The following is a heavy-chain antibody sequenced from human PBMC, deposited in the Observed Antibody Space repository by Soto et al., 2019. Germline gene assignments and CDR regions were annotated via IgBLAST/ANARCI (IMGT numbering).Heavy chain of an antibody. CDR1: GFTFSSYA. Sequence: PGGSLRLSSAASGFTFSSYAMSWVRQAPGKGLEWVSAISGSGGSTYYADSVKGRFTISIDNSKNTLYLQMNSLSAEDTAVYYCANSDGRYEYFDYWGQGTLVTVSS. CDR3: ANSDGRYEYFDY. J-gene: IGHJ4*02. CDR2: ISGSGGST. V-gene: IGHV3-23*01. D-gene: IGHD2-15*01.